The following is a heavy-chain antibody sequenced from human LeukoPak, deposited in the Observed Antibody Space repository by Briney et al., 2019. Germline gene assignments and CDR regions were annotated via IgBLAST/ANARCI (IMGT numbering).Heavy chain of an antibody. J-gene: IGHJ4*02. D-gene: IGHD3-22*01. V-gene: IGHV4-59*01. Sequence: SETLSLTCTVSGGSISSYYWSWIRQPPGKGLEWIGYIYYSGSTNYNPSLKSRVTISVDTSKNQFSLKLSSVTAADTAVYYCARGGTDYYDSSGYRADYDYWAREPWSPSPQ. CDR3: ARGGTDYYDSSGYRADYDY. CDR1: GGSISSYY. CDR2: IYYSGST.